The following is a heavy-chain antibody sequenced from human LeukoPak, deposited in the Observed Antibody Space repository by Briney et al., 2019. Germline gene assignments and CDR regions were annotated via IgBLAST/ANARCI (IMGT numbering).Heavy chain of an antibody. CDR2: ISWNSGSI. CDR3: AKGPFFSSSDTCGMDV. CDR1: GFTFDDYA. D-gene: IGHD6-13*01. V-gene: IGHV3-9*01. J-gene: IGHJ6*02. Sequence: PGGSLRLSCAASGFTFDDYAMHWVRQAPGKGLEWVSGISWNSGSIGYADSVKGRFTISRDNAKNSLYLQMNSLRAEDTALYYCAKGPFFSSSDTCGMDVWGQGTTVTVSS.